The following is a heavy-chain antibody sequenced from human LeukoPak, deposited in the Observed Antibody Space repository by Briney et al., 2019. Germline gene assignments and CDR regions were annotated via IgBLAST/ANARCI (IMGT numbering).Heavy chain of an antibody. V-gene: IGHV4-59*01. D-gene: IGHD1-26*01. CDR3: AGGDVGAFAI. J-gene: IGHJ3*02. CDR2: IYYSGST. Sequence: SETLSLTCAVYGGSFSGYYWSWIRQPPGKGLEWIGYIYYSGSTNYNPSLKSRVTISVDTSKNQFSLKLSSVTAADTAVYYCAGGDVGAFAIWGQGTMVTVSS. CDR1: GGSFSGYY.